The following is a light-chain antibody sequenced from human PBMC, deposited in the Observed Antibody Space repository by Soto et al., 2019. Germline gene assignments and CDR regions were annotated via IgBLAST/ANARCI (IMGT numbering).Light chain of an antibody. CDR2: AAS. V-gene: IGKV1-27*01. Sequence: DILMTQSPASLSASVGERVTITCRASQSIYKYLACYHQKPGKAPKLLIYAASSWEAGVPSRFIGSGSGTDFTLTISSLQPEDVATYYCHKYNSAPLTFGQGTRLEIK. CDR3: HKYNSAPLT. J-gene: IGKJ5*01. CDR1: QSIYKY.